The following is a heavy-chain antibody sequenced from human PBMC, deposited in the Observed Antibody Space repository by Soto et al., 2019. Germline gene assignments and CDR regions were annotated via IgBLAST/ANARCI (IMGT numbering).Heavy chain of an antibody. V-gene: IGHV1-46*01. CDR1: GYTFTSYY. D-gene: IGHD6-13*01. CDR3: ARERQQQLAIFDY. J-gene: IGHJ4*02. CDR2: INPSGGST. Sequence: QVQLVQSGAEVKKPGASVKVSCKASGYTFTSYYMHWVRQAPGQGLEWMGIINPSGGSTSYAQKFQGRVTMTRATATSTGYMELSSLRSEDTAVYYCARERQQQLAIFDYWGQGTLVTVSS.